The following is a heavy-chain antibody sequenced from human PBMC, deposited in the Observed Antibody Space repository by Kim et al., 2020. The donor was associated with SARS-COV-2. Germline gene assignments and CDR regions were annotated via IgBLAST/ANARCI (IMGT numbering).Heavy chain of an antibody. CDR2: IKQDGSEK. CDR3: ARDSRLDSSGWDWFDP. J-gene: IGHJ5*02. CDR1: GFTFSSYW. Sequence: GGSLRLSCAASGFTFSSYWMSWVRQAPGKGLEWVANIKQDGSEKYYVDSVKGRFTISRDNAKNSLYLQMNSLRAEDTAVYYCARDSRLDSSGWDWFDPWGQGTLVTVSS. D-gene: IGHD6-19*01. V-gene: IGHV3-7*01.